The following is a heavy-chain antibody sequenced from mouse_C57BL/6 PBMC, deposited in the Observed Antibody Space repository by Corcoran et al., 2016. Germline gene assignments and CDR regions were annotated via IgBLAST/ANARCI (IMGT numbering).Heavy chain of an antibody. CDR3: ARRAYYSNGFAY. CDR2: IYPGSGNT. CDR1: GYTFTDYY. J-gene: IGHJ3*01. Sequence: QVQLKQSGAELVRPGASVKLSCKASGYTFTDYYINWVKQRPGQGLEWIARIYPGSGNTYYNEKFKGKATLTAEKSSSTAYMQLSSLTSEDSAVYFCARRAYYSNGFAYWGQGTLVTVSA. D-gene: IGHD2-5*01. V-gene: IGHV1-76*01.